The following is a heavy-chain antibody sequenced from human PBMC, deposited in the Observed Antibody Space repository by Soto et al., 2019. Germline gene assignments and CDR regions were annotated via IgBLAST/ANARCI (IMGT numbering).Heavy chain of an antibody. CDR2: MHPDSGNT. CDR3: ARGRFRRTWFDP. CDR1: GYTFTNYD. Sequence: QVQLVQSGAEVKKPGASVKVSCKASGYTFTNYDIHWVRQATGQGLEWMGWMHPDSGNTGQSKQFQGRVTMTRDTSISTAYMEMSSLRFEDTAVYYCARGRFRRTWFDPWGQGTLVTVSS. J-gene: IGHJ5*02. V-gene: IGHV1-8*01. D-gene: IGHD3-16*01.